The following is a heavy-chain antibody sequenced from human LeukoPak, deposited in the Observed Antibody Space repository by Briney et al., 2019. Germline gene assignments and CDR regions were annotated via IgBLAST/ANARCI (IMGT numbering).Heavy chain of an antibody. CDR1: GFTFSSYW. Sequence: GGSLRLSCAASGFTFSSYWMRWIRQAPGKGLEWVANIKQDGSEKYYVDSVKGRFTISRDNAKNSLYLQMNSLRAEDTAVYYCARDLVYGDYGVDYWGQGTLVTVSS. V-gene: IGHV3-7*01. D-gene: IGHD4-17*01. CDR3: ARDLVYGDYGVDY. CDR2: IKQDGSEK. J-gene: IGHJ4*02.